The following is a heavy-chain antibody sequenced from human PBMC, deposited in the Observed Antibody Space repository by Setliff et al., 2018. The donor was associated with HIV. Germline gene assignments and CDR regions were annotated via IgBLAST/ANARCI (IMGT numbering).Heavy chain of an antibody. J-gene: IGHJ4*02. V-gene: IGHV4-39*01. CDR3: ASVTLFVRFDF. D-gene: IGHD3-10*02. Sequence: PSETLSLTCSVSGGPISSSSYYWGWIRQPPGKGLEWIGNIYSSGNTYYNPSLKIRLTMSVDTSKNQLSLKLSSLTAADTAMYYCASVTLFVRFDFWGLGTLVTVSS. CDR1: GGPISSSSYY. CDR2: IYSSGNT.